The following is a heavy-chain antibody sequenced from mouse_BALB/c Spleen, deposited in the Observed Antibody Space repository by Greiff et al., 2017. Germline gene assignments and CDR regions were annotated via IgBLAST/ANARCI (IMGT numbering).Heavy chain of an antibody. CDR3: ARQGDGYLYYYAMDY. J-gene: IGHJ4*01. CDR2: ISNGGGST. V-gene: IGHV5-12-2*01. D-gene: IGHD2-3*01. Sequence: DVKLVESGGGLVQPGGSLKLSCAASGFTFSSYTMSWVRQTPEKRLEWVAYISNGGGSTYYPDTVKGRFTISRDNAKNTLYLQMSSLKSEDTAMYYCARQGDGYLYYYAMDYWGQGTSVTVSS. CDR1: GFTFSSYT.